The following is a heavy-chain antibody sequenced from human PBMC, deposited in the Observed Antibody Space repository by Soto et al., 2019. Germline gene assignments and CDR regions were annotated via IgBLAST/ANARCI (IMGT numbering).Heavy chain of an antibody. D-gene: IGHD6-19*01. J-gene: IGHJ3*02. V-gene: IGHV3-66*01. CDR3: ARDGKGSGWNGDAFDI. Sequence: GGSLRLSCAASGFTVSSNYMSWVRQAPGKGLEWVSVIYSGGSTYYADSVKGRFTISRDNSKNTLYLQMNGLRAEDTAVYYCARDGKGSGWNGDAFDIWGQGTMVTVSS. CDR2: IYSGGST. CDR1: GFTVSSNY.